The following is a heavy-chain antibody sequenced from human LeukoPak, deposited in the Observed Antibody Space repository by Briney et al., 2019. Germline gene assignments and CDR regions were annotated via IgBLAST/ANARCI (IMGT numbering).Heavy chain of an antibody. D-gene: IGHD5-12*01. CDR3: ARGHSGSNY. CDR1: GFTFSNYW. CDR2: IKTDGSGK. Sequence: GGSLRLSCEGSGFTFSNYWMGWVRKAPGKGLQWVANIKTDGSGKYYVDSVKGRFTISRDNAKNSLYLQMNSLRAEDTAVYYCARGHSGSNYWGQGTLVTVSS. V-gene: IGHV3-7*01. J-gene: IGHJ4*02.